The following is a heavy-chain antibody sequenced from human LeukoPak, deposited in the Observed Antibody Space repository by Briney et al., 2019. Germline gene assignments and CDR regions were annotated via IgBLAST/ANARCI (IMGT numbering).Heavy chain of an antibody. CDR3: AKNSGGSRHYYYYGLDV. D-gene: IGHD2-15*01. CDR1: GFTFSSYE. CDR2: IYGGGST. Sequence: GGSLRLSCAASGFTFSSYEMNWVRQAPGKGLEWVSVIYGGGSTYYADSVKGRFTISRDNSKNTLYLQINSLRAEDTAVYYCAKNSGGSRHYYYYGLDVWGQGTTVTVSS. J-gene: IGHJ6*02. V-gene: IGHV3-66*01.